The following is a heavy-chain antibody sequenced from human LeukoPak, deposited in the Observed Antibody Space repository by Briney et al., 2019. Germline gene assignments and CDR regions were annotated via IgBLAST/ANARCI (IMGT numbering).Heavy chain of an antibody. CDR3: ARLGYDFWSGYYDY. Sequence: SETLSLTCTVSGGSISSYYWSWIRQPPGKGLEWIGYIYYSGSTNYNPSLKSRVTISVDTSKNQFSLKLSSVTAADTAVYYCARLGYDFWSGYYDYWGQGTLVTVSS. J-gene: IGHJ4*02. CDR1: GGSISSYY. V-gene: IGHV4-59*08. D-gene: IGHD3-3*01. CDR2: IYYSGST.